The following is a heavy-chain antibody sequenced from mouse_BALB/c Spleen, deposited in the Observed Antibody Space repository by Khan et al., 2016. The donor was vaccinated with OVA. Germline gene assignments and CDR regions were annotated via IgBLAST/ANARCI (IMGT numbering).Heavy chain of an antibody. CDR2: ISYSGST. Sequence: EVQLQESGPGLVKPSQSLSLTCTVTGYSINSDYAWNWIRQFPGNKLEWMGYISYSGSTSYNPSLKSRISITRDTSKNQFFLQLNSVTTEDTATYYCAREVSLTGHAMDYWGQGTSVTVSS. CDR3: AREVSLTGHAMDY. V-gene: IGHV3-2*02. CDR1: GYSINSDYA. D-gene: IGHD4-1*01. J-gene: IGHJ4*01.